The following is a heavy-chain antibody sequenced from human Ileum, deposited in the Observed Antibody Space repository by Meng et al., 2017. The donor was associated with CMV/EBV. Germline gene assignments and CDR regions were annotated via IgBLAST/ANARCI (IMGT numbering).Heavy chain of an antibody. D-gene: IGHD3-22*01. J-gene: IGHJ5*02. V-gene: IGHV3-11*01. CDR3: ARPDSSGPPTA. CDR1: GFTFSDYY. CDR2: ISSSGTMI. Sequence: GGSLRLSCAAAGFTFSDYYMSWIRQAPGKGLEWLTYISSSGTMISYADSVKGRFTISRDNAKNSLYLQMNSLRAEDTAVYYCARPDSSGPPTAWGQGTLVTVSS.